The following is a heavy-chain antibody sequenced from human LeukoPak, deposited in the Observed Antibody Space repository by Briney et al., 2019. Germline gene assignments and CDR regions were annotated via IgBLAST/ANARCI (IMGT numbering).Heavy chain of an antibody. Sequence: KTSETLSLTCTVSAGSISSYYWSWIRQPPGKGLEWIGYIYTSGSTNYNPSLKSRVTISVDTSKNQFSLKLSSVTAADTAVYYCAREKPMVRGVIINYWGQGTLVTVSS. CDR3: AREKPMVRGVIINY. V-gene: IGHV4-4*09. D-gene: IGHD3-10*01. J-gene: IGHJ4*02. CDR2: IYTSGST. CDR1: AGSISSYY.